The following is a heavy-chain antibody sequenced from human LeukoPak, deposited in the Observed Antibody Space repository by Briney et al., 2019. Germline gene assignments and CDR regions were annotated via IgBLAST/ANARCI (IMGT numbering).Heavy chain of an antibody. Sequence: SVKVFCEASGGTFSSYAISWVRQAPGQGLEWMGGIIPIFGTANYAQKFQGRVTITTDESTSTAYMELSSLRSEDTAVYYCAVVGAHTYDYWGQGTLVTVSS. CDR2: IIPIFGTA. J-gene: IGHJ4*02. D-gene: IGHD1-26*01. V-gene: IGHV1-69*05. CDR3: AVVGAHTYDY. CDR1: GGTFSSYA.